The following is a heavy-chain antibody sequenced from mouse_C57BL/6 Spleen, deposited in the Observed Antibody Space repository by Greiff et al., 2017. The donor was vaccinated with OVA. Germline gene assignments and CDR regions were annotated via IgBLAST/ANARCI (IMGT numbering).Heavy chain of an antibody. CDR2: INPNNGGT. Sequence: VQLQQSGPELVKPGASVKMSCKASGYTFTDYNMHWVKQSHGKSLEWIGYINPNNGGTSYNQKFKGKATLTVNKSSSTACMELRSLTSEDSAVYYCARAGGTYYSNLFAYWGQGTLVTVSA. V-gene: IGHV1-22*01. CDR3: ARAGGTYYSNLFAY. CDR1: GYTFTDYN. D-gene: IGHD2-5*01. J-gene: IGHJ3*01.